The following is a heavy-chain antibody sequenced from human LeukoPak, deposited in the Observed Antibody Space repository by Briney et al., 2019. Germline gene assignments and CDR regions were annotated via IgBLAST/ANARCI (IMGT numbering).Heavy chain of an antibody. CDR1: VGSISSSSYY. V-gene: IGHV4-39*01. CDR2: IYYSGST. Sequence: SETLSLTCTVSVGSISSSSYYWGWIRQPPGKGLEWIGSIYYSGSTYYNPSLKSRVTISVDTSKNQFSLKLSSVTAADTAVYYCARHSFGYCSSTSCYMPDYWGQGTLVTVSS. CDR3: ARHSFGYCSSTSCYMPDY. D-gene: IGHD2-2*03. J-gene: IGHJ4*02.